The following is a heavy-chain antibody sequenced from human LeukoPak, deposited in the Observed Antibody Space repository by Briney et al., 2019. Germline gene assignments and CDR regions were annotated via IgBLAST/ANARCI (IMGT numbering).Heavy chain of an antibody. CDR3: ARVALRGIAAAPADY. CDR1: GFTFSSYD. Sequence: PGRSLRLSCAASGFTFSSYDMHWDRQAPGKGLEWVAVISYDGSNKYYADSVKGRFTISRDNSKNTLYLQMNSLRAEDTAVYYCARVALRGIAAAPADYWGQGTLVTVSS. V-gene: IGHV3-30-3*01. CDR2: ISYDGSNK. D-gene: IGHD6-13*01. J-gene: IGHJ4*02.